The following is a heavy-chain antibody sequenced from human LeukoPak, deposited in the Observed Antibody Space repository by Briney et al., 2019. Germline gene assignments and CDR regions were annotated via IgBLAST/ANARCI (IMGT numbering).Heavy chain of an antibody. D-gene: IGHD1-26*01. CDR3: ARDGRFPPEVLPRYFDY. CDR1: GGSISSSSYY. Sequence: SETLSLTCTVSGGSISSSSYYWGWIRQPPGTGLEWIGNIYYTGSTYYNPSLKSRVTISVETSKNQFSLKLSSVTAADTAVYYCARDGRFPPEVLPRYFDYWGQGTLVTVSS. V-gene: IGHV4-39*07. J-gene: IGHJ4*02. CDR2: IYYTGST.